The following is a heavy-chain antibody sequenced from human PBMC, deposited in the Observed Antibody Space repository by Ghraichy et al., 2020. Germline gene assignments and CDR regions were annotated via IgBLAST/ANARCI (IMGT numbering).Heavy chain of an antibody. CDR3: AGRYGGKMDY. V-gene: IGHV3-74*01. J-gene: IGHJ4*02. Sequence: GGSLRLSCAASGFTFSSSWMHWVRQAPGKGLVWVSRINSDGRTINYADSVKGRFTISRDNAKNTLYLQMNSLRAEDTAVYYCAGRYGGKMDYWGQGTLVTVSS. CDR2: INSDGRTI. CDR1: GFTFSSSW. D-gene: IGHD4-23*01.